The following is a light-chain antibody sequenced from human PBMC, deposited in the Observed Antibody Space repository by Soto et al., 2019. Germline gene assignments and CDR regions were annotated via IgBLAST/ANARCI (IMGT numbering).Light chain of an antibody. CDR1: SSDVGSYNF. J-gene: IGLJ2*01. V-gene: IGLV2-23*01. CDR3: CYNAGSSPF. Sequence: QSALTQPASVSGSPGQSITISCTGTSSDVGSYNFVSWYQQHPGKAPKLMISEDSKRPSGVSDRFSGSTSGNTASLTISGHPAEDEDDYCCCYNAGSSPFFGGGTQLTVL. CDR2: EDS.